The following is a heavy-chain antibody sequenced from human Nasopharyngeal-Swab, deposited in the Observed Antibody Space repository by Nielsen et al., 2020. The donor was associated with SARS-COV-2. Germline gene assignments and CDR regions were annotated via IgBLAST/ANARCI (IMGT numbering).Heavy chain of an antibody. CDR1: GFTFSSYS. CDR3: ARSRGERRAGAFDI. J-gene: IGHJ3*02. V-gene: IGHV3-21*01. D-gene: IGHD1-1*01. Sequence: GESLKISCAASGFTFSSYSMNWVRQAPGKGLEWVSSISSSSSYIYYADSVKGRFTISRDNAKNSLYLQMNSLRAEDTAVYYCARSRGERRAGAFDIWGQGTMVTVSS. CDR2: ISSSSSYI.